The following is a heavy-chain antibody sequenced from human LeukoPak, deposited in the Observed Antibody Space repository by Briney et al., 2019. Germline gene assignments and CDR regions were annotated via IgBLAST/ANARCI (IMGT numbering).Heavy chain of an antibody. CDR2: IYYSGST. CDR3: ARFFIGYSYGYYFDH. V-gene: IGHV4-31*03. D-gene: IGHD5-18*01. CDR1: GGSISSGGYY. Sequence: SQTLSLTCTVSGGSISSGGYYWSWIRQHPGKGLEWIGYIYYSGSTYYNPSLKSRVTISVDTSKNQFSLKLSSVTAADTAVYYCARFFIGYSYGYYFDHWGQGTLVTVSS. J-gene: IGHJ4*02.